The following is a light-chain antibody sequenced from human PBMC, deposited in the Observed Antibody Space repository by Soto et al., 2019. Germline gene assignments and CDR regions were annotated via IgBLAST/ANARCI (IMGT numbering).Light chain of an antibody. CDR2: ASS. J-gene: IGKJ1*01. CDR3: QQSYSTRT. CDR1: QSIGSY. Sequence: DIPMTQSPSSLSASVGDRVTITCRASQSIGSYVYYHQKKPRKAPRLLIDASSSLQGVPPSWFSGRSSTTNFITIISSLQQEYFATYYLQQSYSTRTFGQGTKVDNK. V-gene: IGKV1-39*01.